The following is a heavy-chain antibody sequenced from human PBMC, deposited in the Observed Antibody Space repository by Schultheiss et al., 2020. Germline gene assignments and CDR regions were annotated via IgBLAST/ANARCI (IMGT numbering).Heavy chain of an antibody. CDR3: AREVDGGYYYDSSGLYYFDY. D-gene: IGHD3-22*01. J-gene: IGHJ4*02. V-gene: IGHV4-59*12. CDR1: GGSISSYY. Sequence: SETLSLTCTVSGGSISSYYWGWIRQHPAKGLEWLGHIYFGGNTYYNPSLKSRLFISVDTSKNQFSLKLSSVTAADTAVYYCAREVDGGYYYDSSGLYYFDYWGQGTLVNVYS. CDR2: IYFGGNT.